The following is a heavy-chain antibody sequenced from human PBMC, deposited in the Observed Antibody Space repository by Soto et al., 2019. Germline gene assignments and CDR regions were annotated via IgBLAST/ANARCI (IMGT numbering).Heavy chain of an antibody. CDR3: ARGRWEQQLFNYYGMDV. V-gene: IGHV1-8*01. D-gene: IGHD6-13*01. CDR2: MNPNSGNT. J-gene: IGHJ6*02. Sequence: VKVSCKASGYTFTSYDINWVRQATGQGLEWMGWMNPNSGNTGYAQKFQGRVTMTRNTSISTAYMELSSLRSGDTAVYYCARGRWEQQLFNYYGMDVWGQGTTVTVSS. CDR1: GYTFTSYD.